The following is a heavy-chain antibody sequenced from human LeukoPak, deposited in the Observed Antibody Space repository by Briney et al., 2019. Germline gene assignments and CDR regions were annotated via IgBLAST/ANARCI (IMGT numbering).Heavy chain of an antibody. D-gene: IGHD6-19*01. V-gene: IGHV4-4*07. CDR3: ACSSSGWFWNY. Sequence: TSETLSLTCTVSDGSISSYYWSWIRQPAGKGLEWIGRLYTSGSTNYNPSLKSRVTMSVDTSKNQFSLKLSSVTAADTAVYYCACSSSGWFWNYWGQGTLATVSS. CDR1: DGSISSYY. CDR2: LYTSGST. J-gene: IGHJ4*02.